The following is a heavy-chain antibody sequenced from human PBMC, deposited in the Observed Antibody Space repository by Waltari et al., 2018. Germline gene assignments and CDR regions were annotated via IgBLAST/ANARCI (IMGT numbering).Heavy chain of an antibody. CDR1: GFTFSSYW. CDR3: AKGGGYSYGSDAFDI. V-gene: IGHV3-74*01. D-gene: IGHD5-18*01. J-gene: IGHJ3*02. Sequence: EVQLVESGGGLVQPGGSLRLSCAASGFTFSSYWMHWVRQAPGKGLVWVSRINSDGSSTSYADSVKGRFTISRDNAKNTLYLQMNSLRAEDTAVYYCAKGGGYSYGSDAFDIWGQGTMVTVSS. CDR2: INSDGSST.